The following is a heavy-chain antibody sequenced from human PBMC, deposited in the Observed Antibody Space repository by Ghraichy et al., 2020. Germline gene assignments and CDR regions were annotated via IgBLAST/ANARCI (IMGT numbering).Heavy chain of an antibody. V-gene: IGHV3-23*01. J-gene: IGHJ6*02. D-gene: IGHD4-17*01. CDR2: LSATGGTT. CDR1: GFTFSSYG. Sequence: ETLSLTCAASGFTFSSYGMSWVRQAPGKGLEWVSSLSATGGTTYYADSVRGRFTISRDNSKNTLYLQVNSLRVEDTADYYCAKSNGPDYGDYYYYYGMDVWGQGTTVTVSS. CDR3: AKSNGPDYGDYYYYYGMDV.